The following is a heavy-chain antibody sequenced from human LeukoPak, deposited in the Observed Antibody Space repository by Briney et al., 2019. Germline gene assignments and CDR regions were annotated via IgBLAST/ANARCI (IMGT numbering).Heavy chain of an antibody. CDR3: AKAVVAAEFGY. V-gene: IGHV1-46*01. D-gene: IGHD2-15*01. CDR2: INPSGGST. Sequence: ASVKVSCKASGYTFTSYYMHWVRQAPGQGLEWMGIINPSGGSTSYAQKFQGRVTMTRDTSTSTVYMELSSLRSEDTAVYYCAKAVVAAEFGYWGQGTLVTVSS. CDR1: GYTFTSYY. J-gene: IGHJ4*02.